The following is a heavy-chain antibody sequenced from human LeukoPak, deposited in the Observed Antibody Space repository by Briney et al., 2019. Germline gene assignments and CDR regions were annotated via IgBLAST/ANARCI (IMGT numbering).Heavy chain of an antibody. CDR1: GFTFSSYA. D-gene: IGHD2-2*02. J-gene: IGHJ4*02. V-gene: IGHV3-23*01. CDR2: ISGSGGST. Sequence: PGGSLRLSCAVSGFTFSSYAMSWVRQAPGKGLEWVSAISGSGGSTYYADSVKGRFTISRDNSKNTLYLQMNSLRAEGTAVYYCAKDLKRSYCSSTSCYTWFDYWGQGTLVTVSS. CDR3: AKDLKRSYCSSTSCYTWFDY.